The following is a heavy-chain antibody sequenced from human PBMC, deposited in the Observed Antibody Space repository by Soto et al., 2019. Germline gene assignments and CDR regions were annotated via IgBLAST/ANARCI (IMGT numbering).Heavy chain of an antibody. J-gene: IGHJ1*01. D-gene: IGHD6-13*01. CDR3: ARDRTYSSTA. Sequence: SETLSLTCTVSGGSISSYYWSWIRQPPGKGLEWIGYIYYSGSTNYNPSLKSRVTISVDTSKNQFSLKLSSVTAADTAVYYCARDRTYSSTAWGQGTLVTVSS. V-gene: IGHV4-59*01. CDR2: IYYSGST. CDR1: GGSISSYY.